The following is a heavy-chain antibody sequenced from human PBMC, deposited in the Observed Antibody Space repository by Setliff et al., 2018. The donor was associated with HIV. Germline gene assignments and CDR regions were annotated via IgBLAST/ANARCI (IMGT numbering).Heavy chain of an antibody. D-gene: IGHD2-15*01. J-gene: IGHJ3*02. V-gene: IGHV3-21*01. CDR1: GFTFSDYT. CDR3: ARDWASAGYCSGGSCYAFDI. CDR2: ISTGGHFI. Sequence: PGGSLRLSCAASGFTFSDYTMNWVRQAPGKGLEWVSSISTGGHFIYYVDSVKGRFTISRDNAKNTLYLQMNSLRAEDTAVYYCARDWASAGYCSGGSCYAFDIWGQGTMVTVSS.